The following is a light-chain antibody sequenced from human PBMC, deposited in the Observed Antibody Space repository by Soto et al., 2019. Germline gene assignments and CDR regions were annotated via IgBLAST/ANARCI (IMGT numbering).Light chain of an antibody. J-gene: IGKJ1*01. CDR2: SAS. CDR3: QQFNSFPRT. V-gene: IGKV1-9*01. CDR1: QGISSF. Sequence: DIELTQCPSFLSASVGDRVTITCRASQGISSFLAWYQQKLGKAPKLLIYSASTLQTGVPSRFSGSGSGTEFTLTISSLQPEDFATYYCQQFNSFPRTFGQGTKVDIK.